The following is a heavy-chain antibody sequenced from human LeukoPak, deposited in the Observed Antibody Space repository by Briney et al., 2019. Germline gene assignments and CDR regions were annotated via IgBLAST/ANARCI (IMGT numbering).Heavy chain of an antibody. CDR2: MNPKSGNT. J-gene: IGHJ4*02. Sequence: ASVKVSCKASGYTFTNHDINWVRQASGQGLEWMGWMNPKSGNTGYLQKFQGRVTMTRDTSMSTAFMELSSLTSEDTAVYYCARDLGGETYYDFWSGYSPSYYFDYWGQGTLVTVSS. V-gene: IGHV1-8*01. CDR1: GYTFTNHD. CDR3: ARDLGGETYYDFWSGYSPSYYFDY. D-gene: IGHD3-3*01.